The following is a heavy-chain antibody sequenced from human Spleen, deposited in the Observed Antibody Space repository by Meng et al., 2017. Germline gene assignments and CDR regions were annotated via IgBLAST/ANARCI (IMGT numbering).Heavy chain of an antibody. CDR2: INTDGTTT. CDR3: AKGGGGTYFDS. V-gene: IGHV3-74*01. J-gene: IGHJ4*02. CDR1: GFTFSSYW. Sequence: GGSLRLSCAASGFTFSSYWMHWVRQAPGKGLVWVSRINTDGTTTTYADSVKGRFTISRDNAKNSLYLQMNSLRAEDTAVYYCAKGGGGTYFDSWGQGTLVTVSS. D-gene: IGHD1-26*01.